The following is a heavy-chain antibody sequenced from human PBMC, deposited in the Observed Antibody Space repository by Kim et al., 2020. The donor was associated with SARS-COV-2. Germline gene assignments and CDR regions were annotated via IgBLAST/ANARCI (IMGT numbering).Heavy chain of an antibody. CDR2: IDWDDDK. CDR1: GFSLSTSGMC. Sequence: SGPTLVNPTQTLTLTCTFSGFSLSTSGMCVSWIRQPPGKALEWLARIDWDDDKYYSTSLKTRLTISKDTSKNQVVLTMTNMDPVDTATYYCARILWCSSRPYYGMDVWGQGTTVTVSS. J-gene: IGHJ6*02. CDR3: ARILWCSSRPYYGMDV. V-gene: IGHV2-70*11. D-gene: IGHD6-13*01.